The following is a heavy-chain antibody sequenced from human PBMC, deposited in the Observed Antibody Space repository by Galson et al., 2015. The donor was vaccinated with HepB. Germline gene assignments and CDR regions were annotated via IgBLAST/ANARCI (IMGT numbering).Heavy chain of an antibody. V-gene: IGHV4-34*01. CDR3: ARGKRGDYVWGSYYYYMDV. J-gene: IGHJ6*03. Sequence: LSLTCAVYGGSFSGYYWSWIRQPPGTGLEWIGEINHRGGTNYNPSLKSRVTISVDTSKNQFSLKLTSVTAADTAVYYCARGKRGDYVWGSYYYYMDVWGKGTTVTVPS. CDR1: GGSFSGYY. D-gene: IGHD3-16*01. CDR2: INHRGGT.